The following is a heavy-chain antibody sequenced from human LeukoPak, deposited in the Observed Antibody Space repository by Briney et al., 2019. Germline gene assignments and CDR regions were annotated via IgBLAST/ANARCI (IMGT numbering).Heavy chain of an antibody. D-gene: IGHD3-9*01. CDR1: GYRFTSYW. Sequence: GESLKISCKGSGYRFTSYWIGWVRQLPGKGLEWMGIIYPGDSDTRYSPSFQGQVTFSADKSISTAYLQWSSLKASDTAMYYCARRRGTGYYYVDYWGQGTLVTVSS. CDR2: IYPGDSDT. CDR3: ARRRGTGYYYVDY. V-gene: IGHV5-51*01. J-gene: IGHJ4*02.